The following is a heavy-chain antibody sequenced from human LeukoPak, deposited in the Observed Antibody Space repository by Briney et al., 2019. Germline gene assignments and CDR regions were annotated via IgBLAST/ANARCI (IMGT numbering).Heavy chain of an antibody. CDR1: GFTSSSYA. J-gene: IGHJ4*02. Sequence: GGSLRLSCAASGFTSSSYAMSWVRQAPGKGLEWVSAISGSGGSTYYADSVKGRFTISRDNSKNTLYLQMNSLRAEDTAVYYCAKSPWGGYYTQTFDYWGQGTLVTVSS. D-gene: IGHD3-3*01. V-gene: IGHV3-23*01. CDR2: ISGSGGST. CDR3: AKSPWGGYYTQTFDY.